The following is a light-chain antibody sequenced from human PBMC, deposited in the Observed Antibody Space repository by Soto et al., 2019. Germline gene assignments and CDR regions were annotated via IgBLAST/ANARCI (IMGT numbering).Light chain of an antibody. Sequence: QAVVTQPPSVSGAPGQRVTISCTGNSSNLGAGYDVHWYQQLPGAAPKLVIFGNRNRPSGVPERFSGSKSGTSASLAISGLQSEDEADYYCAAWDDSVNGYVFGTGTKLTVL. CDR2: GNR. CDR3: AAWDDSVNGYV. J-gene: IGLJ1*01. V-gene: IGLV1-40*01. CDR1: SSNLGAGYD.